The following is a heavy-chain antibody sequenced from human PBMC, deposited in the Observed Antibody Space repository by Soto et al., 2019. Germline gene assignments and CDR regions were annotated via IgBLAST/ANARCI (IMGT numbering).Heavy chain of an antibody. CDR1: GYTLIDLS. CDR2: FDREDGKT. D-gene: IGHD2-15*01. V-gene: IGHV1-24*01. J-gene: IGHJ5*02. CDR3: ATCSVGSFVVATCGFDP. Sequence: ASVKVSCKVSGYTLIDLSMHWVRQAPGKGLEWMGGFDREDGKTIYAQKFQGRVTMTEDTSTDTAYMELNSLRSEDTAVYYCATCSVGSFVVATCGFDPWGQGTLVTVSS.